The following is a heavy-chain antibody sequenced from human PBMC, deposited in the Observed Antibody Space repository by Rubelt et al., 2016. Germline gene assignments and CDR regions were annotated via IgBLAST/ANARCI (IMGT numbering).Heavy chain of an antibody. CDR2: INPDGGST. V-gene: IGHV1-46*01. D-gene: IGHD2-2*01. J-gene: IGHJ5*02. CDR3: ARGHDVSCSITNSCYGQVDP. Sequence: VKKPGASVKLSCKASGYRFTRYYIHWVRQAPGQGLEWMGIINPDGGSTTYAQRFEGRVTVTRDTSISTAYMELSRLRSDDTAVYYCARGHDVSCSITNSCYGQVDPWGQGTLVTVSS. CDR1: GYRFTRYY.